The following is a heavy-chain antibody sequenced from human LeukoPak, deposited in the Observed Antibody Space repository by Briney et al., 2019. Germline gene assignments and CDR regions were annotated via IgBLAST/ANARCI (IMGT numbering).Heavy chain of an antibody. CDR3: ARGPGYSSGWYVLSVDY. Sequence: GGSLRLSCAASGFTFSSYAMHWVRQAPGKGLEWVAVISYDGSIKYYADSVKGRFTTSRDSSKNMLYLQKNSLSAEDTAVYFCARGPGYSSGWYVLSVDYWGQGTLVTVSS. CDR2: ISYDGSIK. D-gene: IGHD6-19*01. CDR1: GFTFSSYA. V-gene: IGHV3-30-3*01. J-gene: IGHJ4*02.